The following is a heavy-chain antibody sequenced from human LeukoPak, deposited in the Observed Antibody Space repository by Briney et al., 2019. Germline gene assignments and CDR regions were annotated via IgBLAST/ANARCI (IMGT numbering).Heavy chain of an antibody. CDR3: ARAQAGNYDWPLDL. J-gene: IGHJ5*02. D-gene: IGHD5-12*01. V-gene: IGHV1-8*01. CDR2: MNPNSGNT. CDR1: GYTFTSYD. Sequence: GASVKVSCKASGYTFTSYDIDWVRQATGQGLEWMGWMNPNSGNTGYAQKFQGRVTMTRNTSISTAYMELSSLRSDDTAVYYCARAQAGNYDWPLDLWGQGTLVTVSS.